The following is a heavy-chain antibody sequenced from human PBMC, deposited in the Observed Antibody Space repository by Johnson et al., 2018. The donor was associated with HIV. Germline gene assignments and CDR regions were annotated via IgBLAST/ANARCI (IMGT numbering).Heavy chain of an antibody. V-gene: IGHV3-NL1*01. CDR1: GFTFSSYD. J-gene: IGHJ3*02. Sequence: QVQLVESGGGVVQPGRSLRLSCAASGFTFSSYDMHWVRQATGKGLEWVSGISWNSGSTDYADSVKGRFTISRDNSKNTLYLQMNSLRAEDTAVYYCAATYYYDSSGSRYPFDIWGQGTMVTVSS. CDR3: AATYYYDSSGSRYPFDI. D-gene: IGHD3-22*01. CDR2: ISWNSGST.